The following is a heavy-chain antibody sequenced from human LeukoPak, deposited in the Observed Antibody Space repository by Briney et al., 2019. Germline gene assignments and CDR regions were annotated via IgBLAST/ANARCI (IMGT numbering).Heavy chain of an antibody. V-gene: IGHV3-9*01. CDR1: GFTFEDHV. CDR2: ISWSGDRM. D-gene: IGHD2-2*01. J-gene: IGHJ4*02. Sequence: PGRSLRLSCAASGFTFEDHVMHWVRQAPGKGLEWVSSISWSGDRMGYADAVKGRFTISRDNAKNSLFLQMNSLRVEDTAFAKDLGGSATTVWGQGTLVTVSS. CDR3: LGGSATTV.